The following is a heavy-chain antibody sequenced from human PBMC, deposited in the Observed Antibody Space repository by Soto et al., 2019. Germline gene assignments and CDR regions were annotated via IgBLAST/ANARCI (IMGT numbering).Heavy chain of an antibody. D-gene: IGHD4-17*01. Sequence: GESLKISCKGSGYSFTNYWIAWVRQMPGKGLEYMGIIYPSDSDTRYSPSFQGQVTISADKSISTAYLQWSSLKASDTAIYYCARHGFYGDYSSNYFDPWGQGTLVTVSS. CDR2: IYPSDSDT. CDR1: GYSFTNYW. J-gene: IGHJ5*02. V-gene: IGHV5-51*01. CDR3: ARHGFYGDYSSNYFDP.